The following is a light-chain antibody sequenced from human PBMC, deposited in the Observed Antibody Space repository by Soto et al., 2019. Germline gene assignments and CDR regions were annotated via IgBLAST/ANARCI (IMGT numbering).Light chain of an antibody. V-gene: IGKV3-20*01. Sequence: EIELTQSPGTRSLSPGERATLSCRASQSVSSSYLAWYQQQPDEAPRLLIYGASSRPPGIPDRFSGSGSRQDHTLTISRSGPEDLGGYCCQQYGETPLYTFGPGTQVDIK. J-gene: IGKJ3*01. CDR1: QSVSSSY. CDR2: GAS. CDR3: QQYGETPLYT.